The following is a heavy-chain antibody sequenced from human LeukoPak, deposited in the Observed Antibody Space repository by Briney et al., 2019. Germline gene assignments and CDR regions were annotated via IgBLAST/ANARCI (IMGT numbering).Heavy chain of an antibody. CDR3: GRIAINANNGMDV. CDR2: ISSSSSYI. CDR1: GLTFSSYS. D-gene: IGHD1/OR15-1a*01. J-gene: IGHJ6*02. Sequence: GGSLRLSCAASGLTFSSYSMNWVRQAPGKGLEWVSSISSSSSYIYYADSVKGRFTISRDNAKNSLYLQMNSLRTEDTAVYYCGRIAINANNGMDVWGQGTTVTVSS. V-gene: IGHV3-21*04.